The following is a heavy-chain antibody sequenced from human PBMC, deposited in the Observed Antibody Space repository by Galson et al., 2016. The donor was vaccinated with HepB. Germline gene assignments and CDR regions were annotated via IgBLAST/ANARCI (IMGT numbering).Heavy chain of an antibody. J-gene: IGHJ6*02. CDR3: ARGLTIFGLGHYYYYGMDV. CDR2: INDSGST. D-gene: IGHD3-3*01. V-gene: IGHV4-34*01. Sequence: PPGRGLEWIGEINDSGSTDYNPSLKSRATISVDTSKNQFSLRLSSVTAADTAVYYCARGLTIFGLGHYYYYGMDVWGQGTTVTVSS.